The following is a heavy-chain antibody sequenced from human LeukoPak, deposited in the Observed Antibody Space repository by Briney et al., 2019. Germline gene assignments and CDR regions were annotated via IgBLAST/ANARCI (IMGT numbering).Heavy chain of an antibody. CDR1: GFTFSSYS. Sequence: GGSLRLSCAASGFTFSSYSMNWVRQAPGKGLEWVSYIGAAGSTIYYADSVKGRFTISRDNARNTLYLQMNSLRVEDTAVYYCANALAAQYGPGSRMDVWGQGTTVTVFS. D-gene: IGHD3-10*01. CDR2: IGAAGSTI. J-gene: IGHJ6*02. V-gene: IGHV3-48*04. CDR3: ANALAAQYGPGSRMDV.